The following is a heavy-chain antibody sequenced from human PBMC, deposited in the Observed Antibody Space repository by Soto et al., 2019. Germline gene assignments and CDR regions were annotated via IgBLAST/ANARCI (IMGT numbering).Heavy chain of an antibody. CDR1: GGSFSGYY. CDR2: INHSGST. CDR3: ARKALRGAYYFDY. V-gene: IGHV4-34*01. Sequence: SETLSLTCAVYGGSFSGYYWSWIRQPPGKGLEWIGEINHSGSTNYNPSLKSRVTISVDTSKNQFSLKLSSVTAADTAVYYCARKALRGAYYFDYWGQGTLVT. J-gene: IGHJ4*02. D-gene: IGHD1-26*01.